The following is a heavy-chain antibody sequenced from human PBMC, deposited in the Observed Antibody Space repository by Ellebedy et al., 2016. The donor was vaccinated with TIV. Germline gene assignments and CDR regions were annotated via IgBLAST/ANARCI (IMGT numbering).Heavy chain of an antibody. V-gene: IGHV1-69*04. CDR3: ARQNRWLQLGY. CDR1: GGTFSSYA. Sequence: SVKVSCXASGGTFSSYAISWVRQAPGQGLEWMGRIIPILGIANYAQKFQGRVTITADKSTSTAYMELSSLRSEDTAVYYCARQNRWLQLGYWGQGTLVTVSS. D-gene: IGHD5-24*01. J-gene: IGHJ4*02. CDR2: IIPILGIA.